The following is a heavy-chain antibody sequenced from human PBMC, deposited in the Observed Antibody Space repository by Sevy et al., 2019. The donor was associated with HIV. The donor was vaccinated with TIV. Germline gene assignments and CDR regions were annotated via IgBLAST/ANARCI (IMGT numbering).Heavy chain of an antibody. CDR1: GFTLNSYW. D-gene: IGHD6-13*01. CDR3: VRAIAAAGSF. CDR2: INQDGSVK. J-gene: IGHJ4*02. Sequence: GGSLRLSCAASGFTLNSYWMSWVRQAPGKGLEWVDNINQDGSVKYYVDSVKGRFTISRDNARNSLYLRMNSLRAEDTALYYCVRAIAAAGSFWGQGTLVTVSS. V-gene: IGHV3-7*01.